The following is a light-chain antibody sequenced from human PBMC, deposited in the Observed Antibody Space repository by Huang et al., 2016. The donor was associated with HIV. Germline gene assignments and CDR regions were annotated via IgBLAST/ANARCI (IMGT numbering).Light chain of an antibody. Sequence: DIHMTQSPSSVSASIGDRVTITCRASQDISSGLAWYQQKPGKAPNLLIYAGSTWQSGVPSRFSGTGSGTDFTLTIYSLQPEDASTYYCQQTHSFPWTFGQGTKV. V-gene: IGKV1-12*01. J-gene: IGKJ1*01. CDR3: QQTHSFPWT. CDR2: AGS. CDR1: QDISSG.